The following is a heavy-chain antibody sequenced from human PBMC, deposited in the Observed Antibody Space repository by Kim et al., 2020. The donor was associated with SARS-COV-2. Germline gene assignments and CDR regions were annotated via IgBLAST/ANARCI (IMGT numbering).Heavy chain of an antibody. D-gene: IGHD3-22*01. CDR1: GGTFSSYA. CDR2: IIPIFGTA. CDR3: ARGALYYYDSSGYYFDY. Sequence: SVKVSCKASGGTFSSYAISWVRQAPGQGLEWMGGIIPIFGTANYAQKFQGRVTITADESTSTAYMELSSLRSEDTAVYYCARGALYYYDSSGYYFDYWGQGTLVTVSS. V-gene: IGHV1-69*13. J-gene: IGHJ4*02.